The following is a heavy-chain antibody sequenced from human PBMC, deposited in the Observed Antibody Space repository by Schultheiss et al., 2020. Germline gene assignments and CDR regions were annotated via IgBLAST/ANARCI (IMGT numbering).Heavy chain of an antibody. CDR1: GFTFSTYA. V-gene: IGHV3-30*07. J-gene: IGHJ3*02. CDR2: IWYDGSNK. CDR3: ARDSNRSGGDAFDI. Sequence: GGSLRLSCAASGFTFSTYAMHWVRQAPGKGLEWVAVIWYDGSNKYYADSVKGRFTISRDNSKNTLYLQMNSLRAEDTAVYYCARDSNRSGGDAFDIWGQGTMVTVSS. D-gene: IGHD2-15*01.